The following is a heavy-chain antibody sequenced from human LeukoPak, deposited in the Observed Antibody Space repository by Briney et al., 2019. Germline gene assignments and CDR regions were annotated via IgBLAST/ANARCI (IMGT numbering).Heavy chain of an antibody. CDR1: GFIVSSNY. J-gene: IGHJ4*02. CDR2: IYGSSRT. D-gene: IGHD5-18*01. Sequence: GGSLRLSCAGSGFIVSSNYMSWVRQAAGRGLEWVSVIYGSSRTYYADSVKGRFTISRDNSKNTVYLQMDSLRAEDTAVYYCARDRADGYNYGDYFDNWGQGTLVTVSS. CDR3: ARDRADGYNYGDYFDN. V-gene: IGHV3-66*01.